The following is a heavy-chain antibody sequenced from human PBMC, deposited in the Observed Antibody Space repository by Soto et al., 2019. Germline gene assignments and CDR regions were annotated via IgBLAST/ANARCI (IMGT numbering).Heavy chain of an antibody. Sequence: QVQLQESGPGLVKPSQTLSLTCTVSGGSISSGDYYWSWIRQPPGKGLEWIGYIYYSGSTYYNPSLKRRVTISVDTSKNQFSLKLSSVTAADTAVYYCARDTPGTQGEFDPWGQGTLVTVSS. CDR2: IYYSGST. CDR3: ARDTPGTQGEFDP. V-gene: IGHV4-30-4*01. J-gene: IGHJ5*02. D-gene: IGHD1-1*01. CDR1: GGSISSGDYY.